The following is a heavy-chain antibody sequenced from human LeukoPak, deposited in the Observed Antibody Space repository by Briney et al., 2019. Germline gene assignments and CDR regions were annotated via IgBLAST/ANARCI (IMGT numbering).Heavy chain of an antibody. Sequence: SVKVSCKVSGGTFSYYTISWVRQAPGQGLEWMGRIIPFLGITNYAQKFQGRVTITADKSTSTAYMELSSLRSEDTAVYYCARATSEIPAAALTGSKYYYYYYMDVWDKGTTVTVSS. J-gene: IGHJ6*03. D-gene: IGHD2-2*01. CDR2: IIPFLGIT. V-gene: IGHV1-69*02. CDR1: GGTFSYYT. CDR3: ARATSEIPAAALTGSKYYYYYYMDV.